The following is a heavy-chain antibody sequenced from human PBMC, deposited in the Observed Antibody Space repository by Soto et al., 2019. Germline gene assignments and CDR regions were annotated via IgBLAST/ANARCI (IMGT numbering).Heavy chain of an antibody. CDR3: ARDRYDILTGYRRRADNWFDP. J-gene: IGHJ5*02. V-gene: IGHV3-21*01. CDR1: GFTFSSYG. CDR2: ISSSSSYI. D-gene: IGHD3-9*01. Sequence: GGSLRLSCAASGFTFSSYGMNWVRQAPGKGLEWVSSISSSSSYIYYADSVKGRFTISRDNAKNSLYLQMNSLRAEDMAVYYCARDRYDILTGYRRRADNWFDPWGQGTLVTVSS.